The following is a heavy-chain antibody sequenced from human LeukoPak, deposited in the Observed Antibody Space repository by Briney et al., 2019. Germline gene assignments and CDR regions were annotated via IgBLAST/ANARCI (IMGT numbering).Heavy chain of an antibody. CDR3: ARVLVDYGDYGFDY. J-gene: IGHJ4*02. D-gene: IGHD4-17*01. V-gene: IGHV1-8*01. CDR2: MNPNSGNT. CDR1: GYTFTSYD. Sequence: ASVKFSCKASGYTFTSYDINWVRQATGQGLEWMGWMNPNSGNTGYAQKFQGRVTMTRNTSISTAYMELSSLRSEDTAVYYCARVLVDYGDYGFDYWGQGTLVTVSS.